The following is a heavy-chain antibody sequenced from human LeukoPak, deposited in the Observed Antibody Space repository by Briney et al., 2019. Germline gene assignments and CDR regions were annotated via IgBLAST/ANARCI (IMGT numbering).Heavy chain of an antibody. CDR3: ARVGLRSRYYMDV. J-gene: IGHJ6*03. CDR2: INPSGGST. V-gene: IGHV1-46*01. D-gene: IGHD5-12*01. Sequence: ASVKVSCKASGYTFTSYYMHWVRQAPGQGLEWMGVINPSGGSTSYAQRFQGRVTITVDESTSTAYMELSSLRSEDTAVYYCARVGLRSRYYMDVWGKGTTVTVSS. CDR1: GYTFTSYY.